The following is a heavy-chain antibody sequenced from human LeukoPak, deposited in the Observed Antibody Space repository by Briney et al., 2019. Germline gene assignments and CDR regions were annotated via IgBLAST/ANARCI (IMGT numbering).Heavy chain of an antibody. V-gene: IGHV3-7*03. D-gene: IGHD6-13*01. CDR1: GFPFNAYW. Sequence: GGSLRLSCAASGFPFNAYWMTWVRQAPGKGLEWVANIRQDGDTKYYVDSVKGRFTISRDNAMNSLYLQMNSLRAEDTAIYYCARSLPYGATWYGRSDFWGQGTLVTVSS. J-gene: IGHJ4*02. CDR3: ARSLPYGATWYGRSDF. CDR2: IRQDGDTK.